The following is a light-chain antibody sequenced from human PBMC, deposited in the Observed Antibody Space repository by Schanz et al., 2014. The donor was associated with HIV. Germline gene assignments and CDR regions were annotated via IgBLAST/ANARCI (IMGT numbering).Light chain of an antibody. CDR2: DTN. CDR3: QLSYTGAAV. V-gene: IGLV7-46*01. CDR1: TGAVTSGHY. Sequence: QAVVTQESSLTVSPGGTVTLTCGSSTGAVTSGHYAYWFQQKPGQAPRTLIHDTNNRHSWTPARFSGSLLGGKAALTLSGVQPEDEAEYYCQLSYTGAAVFGGGTQLTVL. J-gene: IGLJ7*01.